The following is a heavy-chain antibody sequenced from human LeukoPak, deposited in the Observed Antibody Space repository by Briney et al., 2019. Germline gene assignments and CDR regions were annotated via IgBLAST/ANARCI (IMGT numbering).Heavy chain of an antibody. CDR3: AGTTYYYDSSGYYPGY. CDR1: GGSISSYY. J-gene: IGHJ4*02. V-gene: IGHV4-59*01. D-gene: IGHD3-22*01. Sequence: SETLSLTCTVSGGSISSYYWSWIRQPPGKGLEWIGYIYYSGSTNYNPSLKSRVTISVDTSKNQCSLKLSSVTAADTAVYYCAGTTYYYDSSGYYPGYWGQGTLVTVSS. CDR2: IYYSGST.